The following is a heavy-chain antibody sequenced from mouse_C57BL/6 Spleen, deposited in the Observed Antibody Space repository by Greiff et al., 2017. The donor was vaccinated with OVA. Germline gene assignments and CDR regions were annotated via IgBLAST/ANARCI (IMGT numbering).Heavy chain of an antibody. Sequence: EVKVVESGGDLVKPGGSLKLSCAASGFTFSSYGMSWVRQTPDNRLEWVATISSGGSYTYYPDSVKGRFTISRDNAKNTLYLQMSSLKSEDTAMYYCARHGSSYRYFDVWGTGTTVTVSS. CDR2: ISSGGSYT. D-gene: IGHD1-1*01. CDR1: GFTFSSYG. CDR3: ARHGSSYRYFDV. J-gene: IGHJ1*03. V-gene: IGHV5-6*01.